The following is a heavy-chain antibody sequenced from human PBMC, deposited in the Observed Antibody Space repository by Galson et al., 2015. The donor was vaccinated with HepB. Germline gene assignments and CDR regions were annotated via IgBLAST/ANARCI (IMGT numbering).Heavy chain of an antibody. CDR3: ANQDIVVVPAAMEGPAY. CDR1: GFTFSSYA. J-gene: IGHJ4*02. Sequence: SLRLSCAASGFTFSSYAMSWVRQAPGKGLEWVSAISGSGGSTYYADSVKGRFTISRDNSKNTLYLQMNSLRAEDTAVYYCANQDIVVVPAAMEGPAYWGQGTLVTVSS. CDR2: ISGSGGST. V-gene: IGHV3-23*01. D-gene: IGHD2-2*01.